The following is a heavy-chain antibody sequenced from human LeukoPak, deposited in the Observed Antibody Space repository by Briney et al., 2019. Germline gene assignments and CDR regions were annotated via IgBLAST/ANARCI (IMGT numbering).Heavy chain of an antibody. CDR2: INHSGST. J-gene: IGHJ4*02. CDR3: ARKVSKYGSLWSQPGVFDY. D-gene: IGHD3-10*01. Sequence: KPSETLSLTCAVHGGSFSGYYWSSIRQPPGKGLEWIGEINHSGSTNYNPSLKSRVTISVDTSKNQFSLKLSSVTAADTAVYYCARKVSKYGSLWSQPGVFDYWGQGTLVTVSS. V-gene: IGHV4-34*01. CDR1: GGSFSGYY.